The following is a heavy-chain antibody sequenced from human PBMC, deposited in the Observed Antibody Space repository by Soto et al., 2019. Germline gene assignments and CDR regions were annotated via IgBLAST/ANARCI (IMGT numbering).Heavy chain of an antibody. J-gene: IGHJ6*02. CDR1: GVSFNNNG. V-gene: IGHV1-69*01. CDR2: VSPPFRTS. D-gene: IGHD3-10*01. CDR3: ARVLYYGSGSYSPYGMDV. Sequence: QVQLVQSGAEVKKPGSSVEVYCKTSGVSFNNNGIGWVRQAPGHGLEWMGGVSPPFRTSNYARKFQGRISITADASRGTVNMVLSSLTSEDTAQYYCARVLYYGSGSYSPYGMDVWGQGTTVTVSS.